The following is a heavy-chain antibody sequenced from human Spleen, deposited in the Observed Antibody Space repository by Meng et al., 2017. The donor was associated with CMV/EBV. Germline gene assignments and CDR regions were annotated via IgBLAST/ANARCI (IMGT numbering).Heavy chain of an antibody. CDR3: ARDATPVEPRQQPDHWFDP. CDR1: GGSISSYY. D-gene: IGHD6-13*01. Sequence: QGPAQASGPGLVTPSGSLSLTCTVSGGSISSYYWRWIRQPAGKGLEWIGRIYTSGSTNHHPPLKSRVTMSVDTSKNQFSLKLSSVTAADTAVYYCARDATPVEPRQQPDHWFDPWGRGTLVTVSS. J-gene: IGHJ5*02. CDR2: IYTSGST. V-gene: IGHV4-4*07.